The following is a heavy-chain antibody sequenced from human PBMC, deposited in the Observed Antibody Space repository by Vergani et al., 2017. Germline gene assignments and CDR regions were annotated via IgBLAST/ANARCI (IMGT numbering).Heavy chain of an antibody. CDR2: IYYSGST. D-gene: IGHD2-15*01. V-gene: IGHV4-31*03. Sequence: QVQLQESGPGLVKPSQTLSLTCTVSGGSISSGGYYWSCIPQHPGKGLEWIGYIYYSGSTYYNPSLKSRVTISVDTSKNQFSLKLSSLTAADTAVYYCARAVRYRYCSGGSCSSPYYFDYWGQGTLVTVSS. CDR3: ARAVRYRYCSGGSCSSPYYFDY. CDR1: GGSISSGGYY. J-gene: IGHJ4*02.